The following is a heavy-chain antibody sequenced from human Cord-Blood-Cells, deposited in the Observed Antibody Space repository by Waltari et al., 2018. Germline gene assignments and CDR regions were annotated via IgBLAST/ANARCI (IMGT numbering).Heavy chain of an antibody. CDR3: ARRCSGGSCYSDYYYGIDV. Sequence: QVQLVQSGAAVKKPGASVKVSCKASGGTFSRYAISWVRQATGAGLEWMGGIIPIFGTANYAQKFQGRVTITADESTSTVYMELSSLRSEDTAVYYCARRCSGGSCYSDYYYGIDVWGQGTTVTVSS. J-gene: IGHJ6*02. V-gene: IGHV1-69*01. D-gene: IGHD2-15*01. CDR1: GGTFSRYA. CDR2: IIPIFGTA.